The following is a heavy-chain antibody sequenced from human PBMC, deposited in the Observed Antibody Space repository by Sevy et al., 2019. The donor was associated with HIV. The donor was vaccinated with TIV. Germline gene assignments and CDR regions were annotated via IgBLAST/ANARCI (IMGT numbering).Heavy chain of an antibody. V-gene: IGHV3-74*01. CDR3: VRHRGDTVVLPDVLPDYGMDV. Sequence: GGSLRLSCTASGLTFSSYWMHWVRQAPGKGLVWVSRINSDGSSTSYADSVKGRFTISRDNAKNTLYLQMNSLRAEDTTVYYCVRHRGDTVVLPDVLPDYGMDVWGQGTTVTVSS. CDR1: GLTFSSYW. CDR2: INSDGSST. D-gene: IGHD2-2*01. J-gene: IGHJ6*02.